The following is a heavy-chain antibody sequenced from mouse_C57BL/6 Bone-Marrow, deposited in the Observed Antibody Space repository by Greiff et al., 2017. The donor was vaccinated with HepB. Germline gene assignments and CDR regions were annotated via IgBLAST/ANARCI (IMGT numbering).Heavy chain of an antibody. CDR3: TTGGDYDWFAY. CDR1: GFNIKDDY. V-gene: IGHV14-4*01. CDR2: IDPENGDT. Sequence: EVQLQQSGAELVRPGASVKLSCTASGFNIKDDYMHWVKQRPEQGLEWIGWIDPENGDTEYASKFQGKATITADTSSNTAYLQLSSLTSEDTAVYYCTTGGDYDWFAYWGRGTLVTVSA. D-gene: IGHD2-4*01. J-gene: IGHJ3*01.